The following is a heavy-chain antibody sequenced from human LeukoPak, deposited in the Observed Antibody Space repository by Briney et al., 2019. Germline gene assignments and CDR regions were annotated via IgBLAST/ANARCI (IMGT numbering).Heavy chain of an antibody. Sequence: SETLSLTCTVSGRSISSSSYYWGRFRQPPGKGLEWIGSIYYSGSTYYNPSLKSRVTISVDTSKNQFSLKLSSVTAADTAVYYCATYSSSWGEFDYWGQGTLVTVSS. D-gene: IGHD6-13*01. CDR1: GRSISSSSYY. CDR3: ATYSSSWGEFDY. J-gene: IGHJ4*02. V-gene: IGHV4-39*01. CDR2: IYYSGST.